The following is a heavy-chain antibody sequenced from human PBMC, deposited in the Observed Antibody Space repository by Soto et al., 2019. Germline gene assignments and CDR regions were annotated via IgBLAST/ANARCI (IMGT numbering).Heavy chain of an antibody. CDR1: GGTFSTYA. D-gene: IGHD6-19*01. J-gene: IGHJ4*02. V-gene: IGHV1-69*13. CDR3: ARPKGSYSSGYSYFYY. CDR2: IIPLFGAA. Sequence: SVKVSCKTSGGTFSTYAIYWVRQAPGQGLEWMGAIIPLFGAADYAQKFQGRVTITADESTSTAYMELSSLRSEDTAVYYCARPKGSYSSGYSYFYYWGQGTLVTVSP.